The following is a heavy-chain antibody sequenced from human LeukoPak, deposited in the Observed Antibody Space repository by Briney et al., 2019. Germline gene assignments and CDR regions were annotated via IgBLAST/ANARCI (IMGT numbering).Heavy chain of an antibody. CDR2: IRFDGTSK. D-gene: IGHD1-26*01. J-gene: IGHJ6*03. V-gene: IGHV3-30*02. CDR1: GFTFSNYG. CDR3: AKDFAVGATYYYYMDV. Sequence: GGSLRLSCATSGFTFSNYGMHWVRQAPGKGLEWVAFIRFDGTSKFYADSVKGRFTIFRDDSENTLYLQMNRLRPEDTAIYYCAKDFAVGATYYYYMDVWGKGTTVTVSS.